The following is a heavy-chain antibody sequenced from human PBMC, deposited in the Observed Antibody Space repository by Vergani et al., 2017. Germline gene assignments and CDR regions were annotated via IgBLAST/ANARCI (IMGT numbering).Heavy chain of an antibody. CDR2: IIAILGTA. V-gene: IGHV1-69*06. CDR3: ARGSYYYGSGSYFQFDY. CDR1: GGTFSSYA. J-gene: IGHJ4*02. Sequence: QVQLVQSGAEVKKPGSSVKVSCKASGGTFSSYAISWVRQAPGQGREWMGGIIAILGTANYAQKFQGRVTITADKSTSTAYMELGSLRSEDTAVYYCARGSYYYGSGSYFQFDYWGQGTLVTVSS. D-gene: IGHD3-10*01.